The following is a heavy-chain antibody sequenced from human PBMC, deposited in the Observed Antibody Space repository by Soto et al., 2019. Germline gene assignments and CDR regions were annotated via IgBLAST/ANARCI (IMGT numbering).Heavy chain of an antibody. CDR2: IIPIFGTA. Sequence: SVKVSCKASGGTFSSYAISWVRQAPGQGLEWMGGIIPIFGTANYAQKFQGRVTITADESTSTAYMELSSLRSEDTAVYYCVTDSSIAARRGNYYYYYGMDVWGQGTTVTVSS. CDR3: VTDSSIAARRGNYYYYYGMDV. V-gene: IGHV1-69*13. D-gene: IGHD6-6*01. CDR1: GGTFSSYA. J-gene: IGHJ6*02.